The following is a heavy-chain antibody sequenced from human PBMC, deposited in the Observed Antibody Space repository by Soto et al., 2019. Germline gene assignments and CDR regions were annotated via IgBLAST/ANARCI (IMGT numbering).Heavy chain of an antibody. V-gene: IGHV3-30*18. Sequence: GGSLRLSCAAPGFTFSSYGMHWVRQAPGKGLEWVAVISYDGSNKYYAEPVKGRFTISRDNSKNTLYLQMNSLRAEDTAVYYCAKDTNPELTMIVVVINPPGYWGQGTLVTVSS. D-gene: IGHD3-22*01. CDR1: GFTFSSYG. CDR3: AKDTNPELTMIVVVINPPGY. CDR2: ISYDGSNK. J-gene: IGHJ4*02.